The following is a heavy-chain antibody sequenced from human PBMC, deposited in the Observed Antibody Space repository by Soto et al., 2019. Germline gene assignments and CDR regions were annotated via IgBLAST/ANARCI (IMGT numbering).Heavy chain of an antibody. Sequence: PGGSLRLSCAASGFTFSGYAMHWVRQAPGKGLEWVAGVSYDRSHQWYAESVRGRFTISRDSSKNTVYLQMSSLRTEDTAVYYCVRELGSHTIPPGDYWGQGTLVTVSS. CDR3: VRELGSHTIPPGDY. V-gene: IGHV3-30*04. D-gene: IGHD3-10*01. CDR2: VSYDRSHQ. J-gene: IGHJ4*02. CDR1: GFTFSGYA.